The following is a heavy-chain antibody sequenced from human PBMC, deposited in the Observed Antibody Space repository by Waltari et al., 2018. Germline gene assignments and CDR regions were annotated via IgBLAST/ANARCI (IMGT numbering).Heavy chain of an antibody. V-gene: IGHV1-69*13. J-gene: IGHJ3*02. D-gene: IGHD3-22*01. Sequence: QVQLVQSGAEVKKPGSSVKVSCKASGGTFSSYAISWVRQAPGQGLEWMGGIFPIFGTANYAQKFQGRVTITADESTSTAYMELSSLRSEDTAVYYCARDRKYYYDSSGYYAFDIWGQGTMVTVSS. CDR1: GGTFSSYA. CDR2: IFPIFGTA. CDR3: ARDRKYYYDSSGYYAFDI.